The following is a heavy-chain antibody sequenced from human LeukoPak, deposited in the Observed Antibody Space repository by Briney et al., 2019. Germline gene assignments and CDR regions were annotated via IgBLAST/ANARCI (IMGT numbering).Heavy chain of an antibody. CDR3: AKDRIARQLWSQNYFDD. V-gene: IGHV3-23*01. Sequence: RGCLRLSCAASGFTFSSYAMSSVRQAPGKGLEWVTAISGSGGSTYYADSVKGRFTISRDNSKNTLYLQMNSLRAEDTAVYYCAKDRIARQLWSQNYFDDWGQGTLVTVSS. D-gene: IGHD5-18*01. CDR2: ISGSGGST. J-gene: IGHJ4*02. CDR1: GFTFSSYA.